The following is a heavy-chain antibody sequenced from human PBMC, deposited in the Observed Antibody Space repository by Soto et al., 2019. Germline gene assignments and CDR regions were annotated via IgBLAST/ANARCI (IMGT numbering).Heavy chain of an antibody. CDR2: IYYSGST. CDR3: ARHSKRIAAAGSAYIYYYYMDV. V-gene: IGHV4-59*08. Sequence: PSETLSLTCTVSGGSISSYYWSWIRQPPGKGLEWIGYIYYSGSTNYNPSLKSRVTISVDTSKNQFSLKLSSVTAADTAVYYCARHSKRIAAAGSAYIYYYYMDVWGKGTTVTVSS. CDR1: GGSISSYY. J-gene: IGHJ6*03. D-gene: IGHD6-13*01.